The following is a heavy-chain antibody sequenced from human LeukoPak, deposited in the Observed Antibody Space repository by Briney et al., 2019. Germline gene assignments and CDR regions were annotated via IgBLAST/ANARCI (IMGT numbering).Heavy chain of an antibody. Sequence: GASVKVSCKASGYTFTGYYMHWVRQVPGQGLEWMGWINPNSGGTNYAQKFQGRVTMTRDTSISTAYMELSRLRSDDTAVYYCARFRATTEPHFDYWGQGTLVTVSS. CDR2: INPNSGGT. CDR3: ARFRATTEPHFDY. CDR1: GYTFTGYY. D-gene: IGHD1-26*01. V-gene: IGHV1-2*02. J-gene: IGHJ4*02.